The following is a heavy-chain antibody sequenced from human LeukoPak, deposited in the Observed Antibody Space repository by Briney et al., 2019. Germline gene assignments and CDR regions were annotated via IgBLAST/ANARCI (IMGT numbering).Heavy chain of an antibody. Sequence: GRSLRLSCAASGFTFSDHAMHWVRQAPGKGLEWVSSISSSSYIYYADSVKGRFTISRDNAKNSLYLQMNSLRAEDTAVYYCARAWYCSGGSCLFQHWGQGTLVTVSS. J-gene: IGHJ1*01. V-gene: IGHV3-69-1*01. CDR1: GFTFSDHA. CDR3: ARAWYCSGGSCLFQH. D-gene: IGHD2-15*01. CDR2: ISSSSYI.